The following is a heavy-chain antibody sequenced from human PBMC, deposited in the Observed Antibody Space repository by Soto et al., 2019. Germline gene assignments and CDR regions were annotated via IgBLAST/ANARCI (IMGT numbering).Heavy chain of an antibody. CDR1: GGTFSSYA. D-gene: IGHD4-17*01. CDR2: IIPIFGTA. J-gene: IGHJ4*02. Sequence: SVKVSCKASGGTFSSYAISWVRQAPGQGLEWMGGIIPIFGTANYAQKFQGRVTITADESTSTAYMELSSLRSEDTAVYYCARGFDYGDYAAIVWGQGTLVTVSS. CDR3: ARGFDYGDYAAIV. V-gene: IGHV1-69*13.